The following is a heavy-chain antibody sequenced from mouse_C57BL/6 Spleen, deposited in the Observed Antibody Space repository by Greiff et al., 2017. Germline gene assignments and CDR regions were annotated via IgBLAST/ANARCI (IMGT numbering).Heavy chain of an antibody. CDR1: GYTFTSYR. CDR2: INPSDSYI. CDR3: ARGGTRRSWFAD. J-gene: IGHJ3*01. Sequence: QVQLQQPGAELVKPGASVKLSCKASGYTFTSYRMQWVKQRPGQGLEWIGEINPSDSYINYTQKFKGKATLTVDTSSITAYMQLSSLTSEDSAVYYCARGGTRRSWFADWGQGTLVTVSA. D-gene: IGHD4-1*01. V-gene: IGHV1-50*01.